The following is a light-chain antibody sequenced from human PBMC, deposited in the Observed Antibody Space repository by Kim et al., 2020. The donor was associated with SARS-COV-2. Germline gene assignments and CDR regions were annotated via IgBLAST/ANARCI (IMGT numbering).Light chain of an antibody. Sequence: SPGERVNLSCRASQSVRSSYLAWYQQKPGQAPRLLIYGASSRATGIPDRFSGSGSGTDFTLTITSLEPEDFAVYYCQQYGSSPLTFGGGTKVDIK. CDR3: QQYGSSPLT. CDR2: GAS. J-gene: IGKJ4*01. CDR1: QSVRSSY. V-gene: IGKV3-20*01.